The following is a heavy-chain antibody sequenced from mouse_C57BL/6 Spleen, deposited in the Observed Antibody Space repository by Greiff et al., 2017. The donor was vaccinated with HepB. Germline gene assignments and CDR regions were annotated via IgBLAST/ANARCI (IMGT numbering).Heavy chain of an antibody. CDR3: ARHRLRGFAY. D-gene: IGHD6-1*01. Sequence: VKLQQPGAELVKPGASVKLSCKASGYTFTSYWMQWVKQRPGQGLEWIGEIDPSDSYTNYNQKFKGKATLTVDTSSSTAYMQLSSLTSEDSAVYYCARHRLRGFAYWAKGLWSLSLQ. CDR2: IDPSDSYT. CDR1: GYTFTSYW. V-gene: IGHV1-50*01. J-gene: IGHJ3*01.